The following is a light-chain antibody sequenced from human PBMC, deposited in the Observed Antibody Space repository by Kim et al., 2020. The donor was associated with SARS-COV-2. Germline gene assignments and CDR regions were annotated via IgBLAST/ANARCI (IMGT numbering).Light chain of an antibody. Sequence: EIVMTQSPATLSVSPGERVTLSCRASQSISSNLGWYQQKPGQAPRLLIYGASTRATGIPARFSGSGSGTEFTLTISSLQSEDFAFYCCQQYNDWPWTFGQGTKVDIK. V-gene: IGKV3-15*01. CDR2: GAS. CDR3: QQYNDWPWT. CDR1: QSISSN. J-gene: IGKJ1*01.